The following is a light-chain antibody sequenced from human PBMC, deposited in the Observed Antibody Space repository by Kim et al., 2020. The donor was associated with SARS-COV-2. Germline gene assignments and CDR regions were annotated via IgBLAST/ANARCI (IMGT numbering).Light chain of an antibody. CDR1: QGLVHSDGNTY. Sequence: SACMTCRSSQGLVHSDGNTYLNWFHQRPGQAPRRLIYKISNRDTGVPERFSGSGSGTDFTLKISRVEAEDVGVYYCMQGTEWPRTFGQGTKVDIK. CDR3: MQGTEWPRT. CDR2: KIS. J-gene: IGKJ1*01. V-gene: IGKV2-30*02.